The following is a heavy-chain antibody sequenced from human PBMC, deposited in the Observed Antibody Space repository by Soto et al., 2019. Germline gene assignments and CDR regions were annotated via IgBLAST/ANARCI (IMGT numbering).Heavy chain of an antibody. Sequence: PGESLKISCNGSGYSFTSYWISWVRQMPGKGLEWMGRIDPSDSYTNYSPSFQGHVTISADKSISTAYLQWSSLKASDTAMYYCARSSSPRDRYYYYGMDVWGQGTAVTVS. CDR3: ARSSSPRDRYYYYGMDV. D-gene: IGHD6-6*01. V-gene: IGHV5-10-1*01. CDR2: IDPSDSYT. J-gene: IGHJ6*02. CDR1: GYSFTSYW.